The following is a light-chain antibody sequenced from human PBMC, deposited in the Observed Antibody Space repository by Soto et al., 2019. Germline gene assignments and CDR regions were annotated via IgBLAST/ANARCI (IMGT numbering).Light chain of an antibody. CDR1: QSLTTRY. CDR3: QKYGSSPT. J-gene: IGKJ5*01. V-gene: IGKV3-20*01. CDR2: GAS. Sequence: EIVLTQSPGTLSLFPGERATLSCRASQSLTTRYCAWYQQKPGQAPRLLIYGASSRATGIPYSFSGSGSGTDFTITISRLEHEDFAMYYCQKYGSSPTFGQGTRLEIK.